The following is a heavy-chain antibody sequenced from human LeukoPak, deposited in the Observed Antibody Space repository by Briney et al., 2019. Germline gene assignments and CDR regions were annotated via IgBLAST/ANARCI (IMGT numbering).Heavy chain of an antibody. D-gene: IGHD3-9*01. J-gene: IGHJ5*02. Sequence: GEPLKISCKGSGYSFTSYWIGWVRQMPGKGLEWMGIIYPGDSDTRYSPSFQGQVTISADKSISTAYLQWSSLKASDTAMYYCARHRYYDILTGYYKNNWFDPWGQGTLVTVSS. CDR3: ARHRYYDILTGYYKNNWFDP. CDR1: GYSFTSYW. V-gene: IGHV5-51*01. CDR2: IYPGDSDT.